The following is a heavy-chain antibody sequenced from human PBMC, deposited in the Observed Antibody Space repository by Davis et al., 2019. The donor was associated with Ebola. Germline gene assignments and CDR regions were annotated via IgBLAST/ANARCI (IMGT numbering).Heavy chain of an antibody. Sequence: GESLKISCAASGLTFSNALMNWVRQAPGKGLEWVSSTSSSSDYIYYADSVKGRFTISKDNAKKSLYLQMNSLRVEDTAVYYCARAPRTVTGPYFDYWGQGTLVTVSS. CDR3: ARAPRTVTGPYFDY. D-gene: IGHD4-11*01. CDR1: GLTFSNAL. J-gene: IGHJ4*02. V-gene: IGHV3-21*01. CDR2: TSSSSDYI.